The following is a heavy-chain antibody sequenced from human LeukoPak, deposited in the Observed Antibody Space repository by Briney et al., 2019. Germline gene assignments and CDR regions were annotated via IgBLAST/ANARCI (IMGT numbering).Heavy chain of an antibody. D-gene: IGHD5-18*01. Sequence: SETLSLTCTVSGGSISSYYWSWIRQPPGKGLEWIGYIYYIGSTNYNPSLKSRVTISVDTSKNQFSLKLSSVTAADTAVYYCARDGGYSYGNKYNWFDPWGQGTLVTVSS. J-gene: IGHJ5*02. V-gene: IGHV4-59*12. CDR1: GGSISSYY. CDR2: IYYIGST. CDR3: ARDGGYSYGNKYNWFDP.